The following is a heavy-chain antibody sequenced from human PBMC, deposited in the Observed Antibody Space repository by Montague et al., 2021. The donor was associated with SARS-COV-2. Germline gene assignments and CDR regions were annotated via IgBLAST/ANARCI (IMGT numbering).Heavy chain of an antibody. J-gene: IGHJ6*03. D-gene: IGHD3-10*01. Sequence: SETLSLTCAVHGGSFSIYFWNWTSQPPGKGLEWVGEVNHGGSTHYNPSLKSGVNISADTLKTKFSLKLTSVAAADTAVYYCARLGDGVVPSPILGVGPYYSYYYMDVWGKGTTVTVSS. CDR2: VNHGGST. CDR1: GGSFSIYF. CDR3: ARLGDGVVPSPILGVGPYYSYYYMDV. V-gene: IGHV4-34*01.